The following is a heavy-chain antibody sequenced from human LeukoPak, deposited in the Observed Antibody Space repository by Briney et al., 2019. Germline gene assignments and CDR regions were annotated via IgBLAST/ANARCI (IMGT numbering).Heavy chain of an antibody. Sequence: GGSLRLSCVASGFSFSDYSMNWVRQAPGKGLEWVSSINSRSNDIYYADSVKGRFTISRDNAKNSLYLQMNSLRAEDTAVYYCAREGRAYRYSSSWYPTPSWFDPWGQGTLVTASS. CDR3: AREGRAYRYSSSWYPTPSWFDP. CDR2: INSRSNDI. D-gene: IGHD6-13*01. J-gene: IGHJ5*02. CDR1: GFSFSDYS. V-gene: IGHV3-21*06.